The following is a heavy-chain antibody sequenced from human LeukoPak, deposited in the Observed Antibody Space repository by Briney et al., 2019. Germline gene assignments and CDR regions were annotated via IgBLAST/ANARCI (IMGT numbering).Heavy chain of an antibody. V-gene: IGHV3-21*01. CDR2: ISSSSSYI. J-gene: IGHJ4*02. CDR3: ARLIAVAGTFDY. CDR1: GFTFSSYS. Sequence: GGSLRLSCAASGFTFSSYSMNWVRQAPGKGLEWVSSISSSSSYIYYADSVKGRFTISRDNAENSLYLQMNSLRAEDTAVYYCARLIAVAGTFDYWGQGTLVTVSS. D-gene: IGHD6-19*01.